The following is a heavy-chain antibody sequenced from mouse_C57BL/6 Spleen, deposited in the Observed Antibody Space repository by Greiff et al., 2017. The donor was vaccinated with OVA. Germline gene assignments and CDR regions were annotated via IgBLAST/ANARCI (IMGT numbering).Heavy chain of an antibody. CDR3: ARKGDYYGSRRVYAMDY. V-gene: IGHV2-2*01. D-gene: IGHD1-1*01. CDR1: GFSLTSYG. CDR2: IWSGGST. Sequence: QVHVKQSGPGLVQPSQSLSITCTVSGFSLTSYGVHWVRQSPGKGLEWLGVIWSGGSTDYNAAFISRLSISKDNSKSQVFFKMNSLQADDTAIYYCARKGDYYGSRRVYAMDYWGQGTSVTVSS. J-gene: IGHJ4*01.